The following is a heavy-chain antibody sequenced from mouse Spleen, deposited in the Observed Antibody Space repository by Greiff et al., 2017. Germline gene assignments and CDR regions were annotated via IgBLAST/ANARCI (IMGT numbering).Heavy chain of an antibody. CDR3: ARRNDYEGNYAMDY. D-gene: IGHD2-4*01. CDR1: GFTFSSYA. Sequence: EVKLVESGGGLVKPGGSLKLSCAASGFTFSSYAMSWVRQTPEKRLEWVATISSGGSYTYYPDSVKGRFTISRDNAKNTLYLQMSSLRSEDTAMYYCARRNDYEGNYAMDYWGQGTSVTVSS. J-gene: IGHJ4*01. CDR2: ISSGGSYT. V-gene: IGHV5-9-1*01.